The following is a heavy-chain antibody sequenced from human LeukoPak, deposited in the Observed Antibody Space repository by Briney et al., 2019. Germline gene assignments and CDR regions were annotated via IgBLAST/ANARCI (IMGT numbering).Heavy chain of an antibody. J-gene: IGHJ4*02. CDR1: GFTFSSYS. Sequence: GGSLRLSCAASGFTFSSYSMNWVRQAPGKGLEWVSSISSSSSYIYYADSVKGRFTISRDNAKNSLYLQMNSLRAEYTAVYYCARDLVAGGFDYWGQGTLVTVSS. V-gene: IGHV3-21*01. CDR3: ARDLVAGGFDY. CDR2: ISSSSSYI. D-gene: IGHD2-15*01.